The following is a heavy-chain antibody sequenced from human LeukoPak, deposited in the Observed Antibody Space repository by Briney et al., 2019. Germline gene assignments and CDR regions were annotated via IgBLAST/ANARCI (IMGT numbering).Heavy chain of an antibody. CDR2: YYHSGAT. CDR1: GSFVSTGYY. D-gene: IGHD4-11*01. V-gene: IGHV4-38-2*01. J-gene: IGHJ4*02. Sequence: SETLSLTCAVSGSFVSTGYYWGWIRQPPGRGLEWIGTYYHSGATYYNPSLKSPVTISVDSSKNQFSLKLNSVTAADTAKYFCARYRNPTATTADYFDFWGRGTLVTVSS. CDR3: ARYRNPTATTADYFDF.